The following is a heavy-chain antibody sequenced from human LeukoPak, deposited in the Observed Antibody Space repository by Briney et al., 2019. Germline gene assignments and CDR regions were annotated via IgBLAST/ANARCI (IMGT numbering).Heavy chain of an antibody. D-gene: IGHD6-13*01. Sequence: SETLSLTCTVSGGSISNYYWSWIRQPPGKGLEWIGYIYYSGSTKYNPSLKSRVTISVDTSKNQFSLKLSSVTAADTAVYYCARPSIGRVGSSSWYSGFDYWGQGTLVTVSS. CDR3: ARPSIGRVGSSSWYSGFDY. CDR1: GGSISNYY. CDR2: IYYSGST. J-gene: IGHJ4*02. V-gene: IGHV4-59*12.